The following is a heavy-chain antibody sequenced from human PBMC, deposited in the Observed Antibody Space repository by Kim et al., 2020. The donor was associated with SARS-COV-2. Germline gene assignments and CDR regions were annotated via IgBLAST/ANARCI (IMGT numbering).Heavy chain of an antibody. D-gene: IGHD3-3*01. Sequence: SEKGRFTISRDKSKNTLYLQMSSLRAEDTAVYYCVKGSRGVVISNYGMDVWGQGTTVTVSS. V-gene: IGHV3-64D*06. J-gene: IGHJ6*02. CDR3: VKGSRGVVISNYGMDV.